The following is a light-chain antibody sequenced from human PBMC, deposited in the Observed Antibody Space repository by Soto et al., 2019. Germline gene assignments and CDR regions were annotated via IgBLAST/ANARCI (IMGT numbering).Light chain of an antibody. Sequence: DIQMTQSPSPLSGSVGDRVTITCLASQSISSWLAWYQQKPGKAPKLLIYDASSLESGVPSRFSGSGSGTEFTLTISSLQPDDVTTYYCQQYNSYPWTFGQGTKVDI. J-gene: IGKJ1*01. V-gene: IGKV1-5*01. CDR2: DAS. CDR1: QSISSW. CDR3: QQYNSYPWT.